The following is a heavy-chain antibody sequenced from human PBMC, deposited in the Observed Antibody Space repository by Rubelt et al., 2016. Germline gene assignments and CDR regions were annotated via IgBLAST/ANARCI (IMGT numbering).Heavy chain of an antibody. V-gene: IGHV3-74*01. CDR2: INSDGSST. CDR3: ARVSSITGTLDAFDI. Sequence: GFTFSSYWMHWVRQAPGKGLVWVSRINSDGSSTSYADSVKGRFTISRDNAKNTLYLQMNSLRAEDTAVYYCARVSSITGTLDAFDIWGQGTMVTVSS. J-gene: IGHJ3*02. CDR1: GFTFSSYW. D-gene: IGHD1-20*01.